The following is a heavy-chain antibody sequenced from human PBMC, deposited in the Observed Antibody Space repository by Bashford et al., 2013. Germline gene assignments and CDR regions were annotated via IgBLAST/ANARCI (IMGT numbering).Heavy chain of an antibody. Sequence: GGSLRLSCAASGFTFSRYWMSWVRHAPGKGLEWVANIKQDGSEKYYVDYVEGRFTISRDNAKNSLYLQLNSLRAEDTAIYYCATSPHRSNDYFFYWGQGTLVTVSS. V-gene: IGHV3-7*01. CDR1: GFTFSRYW. D-gene: IGHD3-16*02. J-gene: IGHJ4*02. CDR3: ATSPHRSNDYFFY. CDR2: IKQDGSEK.